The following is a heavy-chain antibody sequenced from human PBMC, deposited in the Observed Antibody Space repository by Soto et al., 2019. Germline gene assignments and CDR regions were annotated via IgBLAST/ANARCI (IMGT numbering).Heavy chain of an antibody. V-gene: IGHV1-18*01. CDR3: ARAPPIDYYYYYMDV. J-gene: IGHJ6*03. CDR1: GYTFTSYG. CDR2: ISAYNGNT. Sequence: ASVKVSCKASGYTFTSYGISWVRQAPGQGLEWMGWISAYNGNTNYAQKLQGRVTMTTDTSTSTAYMELRSLRSDDTAVYYCARAPPIDYYYYYMDVWGKGTTVTVSS.